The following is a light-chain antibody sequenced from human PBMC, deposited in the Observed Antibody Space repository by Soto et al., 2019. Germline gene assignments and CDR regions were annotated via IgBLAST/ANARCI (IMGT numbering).Light chain of an antibody. V-gene: IGKV1-27*01. CDR2: AAS. CDR1: QGFTNY. J-gene: IGKJ5*01. Sequence: RTQAPSSRAASVWCAVTGGFLAIQGFTNYLAWYQQKPGKAPKLLIYAASTLQSGVPPRFSGSGPGTHFTLTLRTLQPEDAATHYCQTYHTAPYTFGQGTRLEI. CDR3: QTYHTAPYT.